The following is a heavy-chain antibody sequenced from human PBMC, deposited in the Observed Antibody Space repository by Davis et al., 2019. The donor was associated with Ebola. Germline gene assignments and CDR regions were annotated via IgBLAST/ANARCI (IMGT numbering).Heavy chain of an antibody. J-gene: IGHJ3*02. CDR3: ARDESIAAAGTEAFDI. Sequence: GESLKISCAASGFTFSDYYMSWIRQAPGKGLEWVSYISSSGSTIYYADSVKGRFTISRDNAKNSLYLQMNSLRAEDTAVYYCARDESIAAAGTEAFDIWGQGTMVTVSS. CDR2: ISSSGSTI. CDR1: GFTFSDYY. D-gene: IGHD6-13*01. V-gene: IGHV3-11*04.